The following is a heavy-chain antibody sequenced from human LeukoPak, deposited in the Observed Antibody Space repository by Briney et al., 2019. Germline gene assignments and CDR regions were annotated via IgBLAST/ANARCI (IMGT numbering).Heavy chain of an antibody. D-gene: IGHD6-19*01. CDR3: ARVIAVAGNPYFDY. CDR2: IYYSGST. CDR1: GGSISSSSYY. V-gene: IGHV4-39*07. Sequence: SETLSLTCTVSGGSISSSSYYWGWIRQPPGKGLEWIGSIYYSGSTYYNPSLKSRVTISVDTSKNQFSLKLSSVTAADTAVYYCARVIAVAGNPYFDYWGQGTLVTVSS. J-gene: IGHJ4*02.